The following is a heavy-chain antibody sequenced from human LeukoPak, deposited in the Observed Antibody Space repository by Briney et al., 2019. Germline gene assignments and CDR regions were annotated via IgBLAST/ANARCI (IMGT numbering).Heavy chain of an antibody. J-gene: IGHJ4*02. CDR3: ARDTYGDYTFDY. Sequence: SETLSLTCAVYGGSFSGYYWSWIRQPPGKGLEWIGEINHSGSTNYNPSLKSRVTISVDTSKNQFSLKLSSVTAADTAVYYCARDTYGDYTFDYWGQGTLVTVSS. CDR1: GGSFSGYY. CDR2: INHSGST. D-gene: IGHD4-17*01. V-gene: IGHV4-34*01.